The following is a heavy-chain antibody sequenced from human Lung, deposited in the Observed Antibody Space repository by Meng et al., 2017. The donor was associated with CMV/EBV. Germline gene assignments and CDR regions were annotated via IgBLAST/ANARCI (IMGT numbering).Heavy chain of an antibody. D-gene: IGHD2-15*01. CDR3: ARVGGCSGGGCYHRLFDY. J-gene: IGHJ4*02. CDR2: IYYTGST. CDR1: GGSISSGDYY. V-gene: IGHV4-30-4*01. Sequence: QRPLQGSGPGLVKPSQTLSLTCTVSGGSISSGDYYCSWIRQPPGKGLEWIGYIYYTGSTYYNPSLKSRVIISVDTSKNQFSLKLNPVTAADTAVYYCARVGGCSGGGCYHRLFDYWGQGTLVTVSS.